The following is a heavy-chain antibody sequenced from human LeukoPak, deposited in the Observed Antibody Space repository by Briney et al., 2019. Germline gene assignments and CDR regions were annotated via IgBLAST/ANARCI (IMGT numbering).Heavy chain of an antibody. J-gene: IGHJ4*02. CDR1: GGSISSGGYY. Sequence: PSETLSLTCTVSGGSISSGGYYWSWIRLPPGKGLEWIGYIYHSGSTYYNPSLKSRVTISVDRSKNQFSLKLSSVTAADTAVYYCARQAGSGSYNFDYWGQGTLVTVSS. CDR3: ARQAGSGSYNFDY. D-gene: IGHD1-26*01. V-gene: IGHV4-30-2*01. CDR2: IYHSGST.